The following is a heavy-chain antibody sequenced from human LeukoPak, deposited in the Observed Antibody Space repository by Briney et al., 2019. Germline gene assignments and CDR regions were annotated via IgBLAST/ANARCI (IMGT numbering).Heavy chain of an antibody. CDR2: IYYSGNT. CDR3: ARDRETNYFDY. CDR1: GGSISTHY. J-gene: IGHJ4*02. D-gene: IGHD1-26*01. Sequence: SETLSLTCIVSGGSISTHYWSWIRQPPGKGLEWIGYIYYSGNTKYNPSLKSRVSISVDTSKNQFSLKLSSVTAADTAVYYCARDRETNYFDYWGQGTLVTVSS. V-gene: IGHV4-59*11.